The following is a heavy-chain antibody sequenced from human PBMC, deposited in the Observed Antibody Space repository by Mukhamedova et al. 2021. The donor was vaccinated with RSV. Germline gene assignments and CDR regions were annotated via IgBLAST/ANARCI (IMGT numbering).Heavy chain of an antibody. CDR1: A. Sequence: AISWVRQAPGQGLEWMGGIIPIFGTANYAQKFQGRVTITADESTSTAYMELSSLRSEDTAVDYCARWAGYYYDSSGPNDAFDIW. CDR2: IIPIFGTA. V-gene: IGHV1-69*01. D-gene: IGHD3-22*01. CDR3: ARWAGYYYDSSGPNDAFDI. J-gene: IGHJ3*02.